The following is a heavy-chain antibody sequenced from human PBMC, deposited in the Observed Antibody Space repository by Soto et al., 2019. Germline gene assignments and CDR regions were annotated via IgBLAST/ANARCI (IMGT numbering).Heavy chain of an antibody. Sequence: GGSLRLSCAASGFTFSSYGMHWVRQAPGKGLEWVAVISYDGSNKYYADSVKGRFTISRDNSKNTLYLQMNSLRAEDTAVYYCASPPASYSSVGNDNSVAVVTYYYSGMDVWGQGTTVTVSS. V-gene: IGHV3-30*03. D-gene: IGHD6-19*01. CDR3: ASPPASYSSVGNDNSVAVVTYYYSGMDV. CDR1: GFTFSSYG. CDR2: ISYDGSNK. J-gene: IGHJ6*02.